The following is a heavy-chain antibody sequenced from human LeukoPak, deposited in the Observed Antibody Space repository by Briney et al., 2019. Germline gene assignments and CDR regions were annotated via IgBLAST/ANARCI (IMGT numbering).Heavy chain of an antibody. J-gene: IGHJ4*02. CDR2: IYHSGST. CDR3: ARLQVLWFGEG. Sequence: PSETLSLTCTVSGYSISSGYYWGWIRQPPGKGLEWIGSIYHSGSTYYNPSLKSRVTISVDTSKNQFSLKLSSVTAADTAVYYCARLQVLWFGEGWGQGTLVTVSS. CDR1: GYSISSGYY. D-gene: IGHD3-10*01. V-gene: IGHV4-38-2*02.